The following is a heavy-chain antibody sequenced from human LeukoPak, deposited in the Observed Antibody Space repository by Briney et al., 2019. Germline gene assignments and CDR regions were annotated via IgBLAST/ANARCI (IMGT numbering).Heavy chain of an antibody. V-gene: IGHV4-59*08. D-gene: IGHD3-22*01. Sequence: SETLSLTCTVSGGSMNNYYWSWIRQPPGKGLEWIGYIYYSGSTNYNPSLKSRVTISVDTSRNQFSLKLTSVTAADTAVYYCARQGSLGTSGYNYWGQGTLVTVSS. CDR3: ARQGSLGTSGYNY. CDR2: IYYSGST. CDR1: GGSMNNYY. J-gene: IGHJ4*02.